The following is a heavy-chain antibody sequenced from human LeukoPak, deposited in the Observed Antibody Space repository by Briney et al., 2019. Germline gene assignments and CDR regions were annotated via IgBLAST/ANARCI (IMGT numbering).Heavy chain of an antibody. CDR3: AKGSGVRGVIYYYYYMDV. CDR1: GFTFTDHG. CDR2: IWFDGSKT. Sequence: QTGGSLRLSCAASGFTFTDHGMHWVRQAPGKGLEWVAVIWFDGSKTYYADYVKGRFTISRDNSKNTLYLQMNSLRAEDTAVYYCAKGSGVRGVIYYYYYMDVWGEGTTVTVSS. D-gene: IGHD3-10*01. J-gene: IGHJ6*03. V-gene: IGHV3-33*06.